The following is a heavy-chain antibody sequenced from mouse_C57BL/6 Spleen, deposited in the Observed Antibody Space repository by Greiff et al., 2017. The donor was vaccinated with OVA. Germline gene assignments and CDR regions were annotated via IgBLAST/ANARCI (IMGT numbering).Heavy chain of an antibody. J-gene: IGHJ4*01. D-gene: IGHD1-1*01. CDR3: ASGGGYYDGSSDYYYAMDY. CDR1: GYTFPSYW. V-gene: IGHV1-72*01. CDR2: IDPNSGGT. Sequence: VQLQQPGAELVTPGASVKLSCKASGYTFPSYWMHWVKQRPGRGLEWIGRIDPNSGGTKYNEKFKSKATLTVDKPTSTAYMPLSSLTTEDSAVYYWASGGGYYDGSSDYYYAMDYWGQGTSGTVSS.